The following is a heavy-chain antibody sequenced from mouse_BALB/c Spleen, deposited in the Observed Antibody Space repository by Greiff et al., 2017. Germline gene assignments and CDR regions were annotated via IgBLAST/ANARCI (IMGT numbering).Heavy chain of an antibody. V-gene: IGHV1-67*01. D-gene: IGHD2-1*01. CDR3: ARDDGNKAWFAY. CDR1: GYTFTDYA. CDR2: ISTYYGNT. J-gene: IGHJ3*01. Sequence: QVQLQQSGPELVRPGVSVKISCKGSGYTFTDYAMHWVKQSHAKSLEWIGVISTYYGNTNYNQKFKGKATMTVDKSSSTAYMELARLTSEDSAIYYCARDDGNKAWFAYWGQGTLVTVSA.